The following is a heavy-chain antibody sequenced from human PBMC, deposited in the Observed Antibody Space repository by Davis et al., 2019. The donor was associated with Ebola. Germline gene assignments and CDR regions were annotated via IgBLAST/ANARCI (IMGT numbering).Heavy chain of an antibody. Sequence: PSETLSLTCTVSGGSISSSRYYWGWIRQPPGKGLEWIGSIYYSGSTYYNPSLKSRVTISVDTSKNQFSMKLSSVTAADTAVYYCAREREPDWYFDLWGRGTLVTVSS. V-gene: IGHV4-39*07. CDR3: AREREPDWYFDL. D-gene: IGHD1-14*01. CDR2: IYYSGST. J-gene: IGHJ2*01. CDR1: GGSISSSRYY.